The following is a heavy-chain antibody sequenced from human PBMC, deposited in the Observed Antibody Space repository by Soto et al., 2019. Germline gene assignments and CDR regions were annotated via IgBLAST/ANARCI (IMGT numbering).Heavy chain of an antibody. J-gene: IGHJ4*02. CDR1: GFSFSSYW. CDR3: AKVGLFDGNKPITFEF. CDR2: INQDATRQ. V-gene: IGHV3-7*03. Sequence: GGSLRLSCAASGFSFSSYWMSWGRQAPGRGLEWVANINQDATRQSYVDSVEGRFSISRDNAKNSLYLQMNSLRVEDTAVYYCAKVGLFDGNKPITFEFWGQGTLVTVSS. D-gene: IGHD3-10*01.